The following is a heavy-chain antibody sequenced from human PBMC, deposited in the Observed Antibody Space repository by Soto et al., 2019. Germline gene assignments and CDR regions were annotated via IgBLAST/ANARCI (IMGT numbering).Heavy chain of an antibody. CDR1: GYTFTSYC. Sequence: QVQLVQSGAEVKKPGSSVKVSCKASGYTFTSYCISWVRQAPGQVLEWMGWISSYNGNTKYAQKVQGRVTMTTDTSTSTAYMELRSLRSDDTAVYYCARDASVGLNDYWGKGTLVTVSS. CDR2: ISSYNGNT. CDR3: ARDASVGLNDY. V-gene: IGHV1-18*01. D-gene: IGHD1-26*01. J-gene: IGHJ4*02.